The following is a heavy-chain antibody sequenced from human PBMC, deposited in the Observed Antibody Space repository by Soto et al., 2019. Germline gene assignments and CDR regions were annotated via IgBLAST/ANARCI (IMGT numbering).Heavy chain of an antibody. CDR3: VNRLVAHCRGAFSLADY. D-gene: IGHD2-15*01. J-gene: IGHJ4*02. V-gene: IGHV2-5*02. CDR2: IYWDDDD. Sequence: QITLKESGPTVVRPTQTLTLTCTFSGFSLTNIGVGVGWIRQPPGKASEWLALIYWDDDDISSPSLKSRLTIAKDASQDQVYLTMSTMDPVDTATYYSVNRLVAHCRGAFSLADYWGQGTLVTVPS. CDR1: GFSLTNIGVG.